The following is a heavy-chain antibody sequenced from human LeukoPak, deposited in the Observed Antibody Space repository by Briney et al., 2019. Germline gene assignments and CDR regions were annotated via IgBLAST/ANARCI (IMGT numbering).Heavy chain of an antibody. V-gene: IGHV3-30-3*01. Sequence: PVRSVRLSCTVSGFPFTDYVIHWVRQAPGKGLEWVAVTSADESIKIYNDSARGRFTISRDNSKNIQYLQMNSVRVEDTAVHYCARDPVLGAPAYLDYWGRGTLVTVSS. D-gene: IGHD1-26*01. J-gene: IGHJ4*02. CDR2: TSADESIK. CDR1: GFPFTDYV. CDR3: ARDPVLGAPAYLDY.